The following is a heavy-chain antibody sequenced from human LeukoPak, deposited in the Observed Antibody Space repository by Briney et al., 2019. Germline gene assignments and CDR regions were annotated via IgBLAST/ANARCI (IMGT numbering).Heavy chain of an antibody. V-gene: IGHV1-46*01. Sequence: ASVKVSCKASGYTFTSYYMHWVRQAPGQGLEWMGIINPSGGSTSYAQKSQGRVTMTRDTSTSTVYMELSSLRSEDTAVYYCARAYYYDSSGYADLFDYWGQGTLVTVSS. CDR3: ARAYYYDSSGYADLFDY. CDR1: GYTFTSYY. CDR2: INPSGGST. J-gene: IGHJ4*02. D-gene: IGHD3-22*01.